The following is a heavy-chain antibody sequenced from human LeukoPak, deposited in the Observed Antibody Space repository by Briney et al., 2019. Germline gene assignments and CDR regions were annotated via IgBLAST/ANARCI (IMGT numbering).Heavy chain of an antibody. J-gene: IGHJ4*02. CDR3: VVGGSPGY. V-gene: IGHV3-74*01. Sequence: PPGGSLRLSCAASGLAFSAYKMHWVRHAPRKGLVWVSRISTDGYTTDYADFVQGRFTASRDNTKNTWSLEMNSLRAEDTAVYYCVVGGSPGYWGQGTLVTVSS. D-gene: IGHD2-15*01. CDR1: GLAFSAYK. CDR2: ISTDGYTT.